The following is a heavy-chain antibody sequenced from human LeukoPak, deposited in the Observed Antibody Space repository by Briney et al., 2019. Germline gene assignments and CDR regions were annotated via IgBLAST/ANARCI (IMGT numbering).Heavy chain of an antibody. V-gene: IGHV4-39*01. Sequence: SETLSLTCTVSGGSISSSSSDYYWGWARQPPAKGLEWIGSISYSGTTYYNPSLKSRVTISADTSNNQFSLKLSSVTAADTAVYYCARHRHSHHYDYWGQGTLVTVSS. CDR2: ISYSGTT. CDR3: ARHRHSHHYDY. J-gene: IGHJ4*02. CDR1: GGSISSSSSDYY. D-gene: IGHD5-18*01.